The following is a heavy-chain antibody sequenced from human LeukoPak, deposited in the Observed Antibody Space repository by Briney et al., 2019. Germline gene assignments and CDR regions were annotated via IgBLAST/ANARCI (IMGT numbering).Heavy chain of an antibody. D-gene: IGHD5-24*01. J-gene: IGHJ4*02. V-gene: IGHV1-46*01. Sequence: VASVNVSCTASGYTVTSYYMHWVRQAPGQGLEWMAILNPSGGSSNYAQKFQGRATLTRATSTGTVYMELSSLRSEDTAVYYCAIQKRWLQVSYDYWGQGTLVTVST. CDR2: LNPSGGSS. CDR1: GYTVTSYY. CDR3: AIQKRWLQVSYDY.